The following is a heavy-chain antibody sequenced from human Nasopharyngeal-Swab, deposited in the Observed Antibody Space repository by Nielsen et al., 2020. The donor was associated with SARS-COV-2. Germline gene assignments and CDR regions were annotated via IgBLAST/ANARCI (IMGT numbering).Heavy chain of an antibody. CDR2: INGDGSST. CDR1: GFTFSTYW. Sequence: GESLKISCAASGFTFSTYWVHWVRQAPGKGLVWVSRINGDGSSTSYADSLKGRFTISRDNSKNTLYLQMNSLRAEDTAVYYCAKAYDYGDYALDYWGQGTLVTVSS. V-gene: IGHV3-74*01. J-gene: IGHJ4*02. CDR3: AKAYDYGDYALDY. D-gene: IGHD4-17*01.